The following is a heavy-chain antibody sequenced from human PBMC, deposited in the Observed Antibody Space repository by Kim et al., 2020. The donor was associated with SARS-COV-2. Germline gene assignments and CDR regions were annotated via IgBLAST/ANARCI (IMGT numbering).Heavy chain of an antibody. Sequence: GESLKISCKGYGYSFATYWIAWVRQMPGQGLECMGIIYPGDSDTRYSPSFQGQVTISVDKSISTAYLQWTNLKASDTAMYYCARHVGSSSASPLEYWGQGTLLTVSS. CDR3: ARHVGSSSASPLEY. D-gene: IGHD6-19*01. V-gene: IGHV5-51*01. J-gene: IGHJ4*02. CDR1: GYSFATYW. CDR2: IYPGDSDT.